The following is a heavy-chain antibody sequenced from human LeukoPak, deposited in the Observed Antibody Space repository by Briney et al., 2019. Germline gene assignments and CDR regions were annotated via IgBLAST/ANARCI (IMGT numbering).Heavy chain of an antibody. J-gene: IGHJ4*02. D-gene: IGHD4-17*01. CDR1: GYTFTGYY. V-gene: IGHV1-2*02. CDR2: INPNSGST. Sequence: GASVKVSCKASGYTFTGYYMHWARQAPGQGLEWMGWINPNSGSTNYAQKFQGRVTMTRDTSISTAFMDLSRLRSDDTAVYYCARRGNYGDYFDYWGQGTLVTVSS. CDR3: ARRGNYGDYFDY.